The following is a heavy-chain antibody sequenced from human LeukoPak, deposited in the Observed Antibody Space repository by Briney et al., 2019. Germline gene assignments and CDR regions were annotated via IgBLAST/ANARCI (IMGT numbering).Heavy chain of an antibody. CDR1: GFTFSSYS. J-gene: IGHJ4*02. Sequence: GGSLRLSCAASGFTFSSYSMNWVRQAPGKGLEWVSYISSTSGTIYYADSVKGRFPISRDNAKHSLYLQMNSLRAEDTAVYYCARGAVQDWGQGTLVTVSS. CDR3: ARGAVQD. V-gene: IGHV3-48*01. D-gene: IGHD3-10*01. CDR2: ISSTSGTI.